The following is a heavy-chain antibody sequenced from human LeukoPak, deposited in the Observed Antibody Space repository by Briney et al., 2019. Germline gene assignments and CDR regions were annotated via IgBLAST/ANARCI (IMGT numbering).Heavy chain of an antibody. J-gene: IGHJ4*02. D-gene: IGHD3-22*01. V-gene: IGHV1-3*01. Sequence: ASVKVSCKASGHIFTTHGISWVRQAPGQRLEWVGWINAASGNTKYSQRLQGRITITRDTSANTVYMQLSSLRSEDSAVYYCARDRYYDDSSVFKLDFWGQGSLVTVSS. CDR1: GHIFTTHG. CDR2: INAASGNT. CDR3: ARDRYYDDSSVFKLDF.